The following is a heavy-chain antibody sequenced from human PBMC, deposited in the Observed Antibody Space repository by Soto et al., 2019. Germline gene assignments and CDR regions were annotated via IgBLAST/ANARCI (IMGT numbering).Heavy chain of an antibody. CDR2: IYYRGST. D-gene: IGHD1-26*01. Sequence: SETLSLTCTVSGGSISSHYWSWVRQAPGKGLEWIGHIYYRGSTSYNPSLRSRSTISVDTSNNQFSLKLNSVTTADTAVYYCARDGREASGMDVWGQGTKVTFSS. CDR1: GGSISSHY. V-gene: IGHV4-59*11. CDR3: ARDGREASGMDV. J-gene: IGHJ6*02.